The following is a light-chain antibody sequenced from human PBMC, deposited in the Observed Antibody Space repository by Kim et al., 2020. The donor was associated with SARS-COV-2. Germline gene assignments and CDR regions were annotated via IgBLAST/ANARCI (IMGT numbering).Light chain of an antibody. Sequence: PGQSITLSCTGTSSDVGRYNFVAWYQQHPGKAPKMMIYEVRERPSGVSNRFSGSKSGDMASLTISGLQAEDEGDYYCSSYAGSLWVFGGGTQLTVL. J-gene: IGLJ3*02. CDR1: SSDVGRYNF. CDR2: EVR. V-gene: IGLV2-23*02. CDR3: SSYAGSLWV.